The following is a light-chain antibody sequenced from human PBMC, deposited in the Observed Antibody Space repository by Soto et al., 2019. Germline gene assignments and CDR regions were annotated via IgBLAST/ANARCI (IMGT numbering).Light chain of an antibody. CDR2: DAS. V-gene: IGKV3-11*01. Sequence: EIVLTQSPATLSLSPGERATLSCRTSQSVGSYLAWYQHRPGQAPRLLIFDASNRASGIPARFRGSGSGTDFTLTISSLEPEDFALYFCQQRNYWPLTFGGGXKV. CDR1: QSVGSY. CDR3: QQRNYWPLT. J-gene: IGKJ4*01.